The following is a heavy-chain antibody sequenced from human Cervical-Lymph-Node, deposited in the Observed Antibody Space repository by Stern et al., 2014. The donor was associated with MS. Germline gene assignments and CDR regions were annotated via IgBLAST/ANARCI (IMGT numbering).Heavy chain of an antibody. D-gene: IGHD5-12*01. Sequence: QVQLVQSGAEVKKTGASVKVSCRASGYSFNSYGISWVRQAPGQGLEWMGWISVYNGKTNYAQKFQGRVTITPGKSTSTDYMEARSLRSDDTAVYYCAREIAATMGGFDYWGQGTLVTVSS. CDR1: GYSFNSYG. CDR3: AREIAATMGGFDY. J-gene: IGHJ4*02. V-gene: IGHV1-18*01. CDR2: ISVYNGKT.